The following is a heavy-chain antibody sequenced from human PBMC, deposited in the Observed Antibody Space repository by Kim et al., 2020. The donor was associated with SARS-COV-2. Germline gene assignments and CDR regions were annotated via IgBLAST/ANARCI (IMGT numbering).Heavy chain of an antibody. V-gene: IGHV3-23*01. Sequence: DESTYYAEYVKGRFTVYRDSARNTLYLQMNSLRADDTAVYYCVKGAWLDDWGPGTLVTVSS. D-gene: IGHD5-12*01. J-gene: IGHJ4*02. CDR3: VKGAWLDD. CDR2: DEST.